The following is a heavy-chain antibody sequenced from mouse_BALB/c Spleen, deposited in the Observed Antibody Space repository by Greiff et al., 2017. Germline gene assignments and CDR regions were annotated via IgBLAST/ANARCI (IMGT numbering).Heavy chain of an antibody. CDR2: ISDGGSYT. J-gene: IGHJ3*01. V-gene: IGHV5-4*02. D-gene: IGHD2-4*01. Sequence: DVKLVESGGGLVKPGGSLKLSCAASGFTFSDYYMYWVRQTPEKRLEWVATISDGGSYTYYPDSVKGRFTISRDNAKNNLYLQMSSLKSEDTAMYYCANVYYDYDGFAYWGQGTLVTVSA. CDR1: GFTFSDYY. CDR3: ANVYYDYDGFAY.